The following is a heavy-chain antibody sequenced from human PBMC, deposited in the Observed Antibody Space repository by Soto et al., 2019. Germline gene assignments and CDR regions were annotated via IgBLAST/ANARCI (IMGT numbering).Heavy chain of an antibody. CDR2: MNPNSGNT. CDR3: APGGGTAAFDR. CDR1: GYTFTSYD. V-gene: IGHV1-8*01. D-gene: IGHD3-16*01. Sequence: QVQLVQSGAEVKKPGASVKVSCKASGYTFTSYDINWVRQATGQGLEWMGWMNPNSGNTGYAQKFQGRGTITRNTSISTADMELSSLRSEGAVVDDCAPGGGTAAFDRWGQGTLVTVSS. J-gene: IGHJ5*02.